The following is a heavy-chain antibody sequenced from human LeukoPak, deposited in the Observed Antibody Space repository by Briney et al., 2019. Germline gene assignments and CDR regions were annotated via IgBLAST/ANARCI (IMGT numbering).Heavy chain of an antibody. J-gene: IGHJ4*02. CDR2: IYSDGST. CDR1: GFSVFNNY. Sequence: PGGSLRLSCAASGFSVFNNYISWVRQAPGKGLEWVSVIYSDGSTKYADSVKARFTISRDNSKNTVYLQMNSLRVEDTAVYYCARATLDNWGQGTLVTVSS. V-gene: IGHV3-53*01. CDR3: ARATLDN.